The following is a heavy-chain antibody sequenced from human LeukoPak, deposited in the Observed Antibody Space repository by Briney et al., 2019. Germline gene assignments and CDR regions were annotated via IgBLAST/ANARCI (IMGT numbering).Heavy chain of an antibody. CDR1: GYTFTSYY. Sequence: ASVKVSCKASGYTFTSYYMHWVRQAPGQGLEWMGIINLSGGNTNYAQKFQGRVTMTRDTYTSTVYMELSSLRSEDTAMYYCAREAPGGYFDYWGQGTLVTVSS. CDR3: AREAPGGYFDY. V-gene: IGHV1-46*01. J-gene: IGHJ4*02. CDR2: INLSGGNT. D-gene: IGHD6-13*01.